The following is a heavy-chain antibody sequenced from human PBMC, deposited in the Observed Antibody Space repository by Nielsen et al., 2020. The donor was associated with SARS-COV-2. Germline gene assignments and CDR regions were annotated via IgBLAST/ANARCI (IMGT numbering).Heavy chain of an antibody. D-gene: IGHD3-10*01. CDR3: AREGDGESHDMDV. J-gene: IGHJ6*02. CDR1: GFTFSTYG. V-gene: IGHV3-33*01. Sequence: GGSLRLSCTASGFTFSTYGIHWVRQAPGKGLEWVAVIWYDGSTTYYADSVRGRFTISRDNSKNTLFLEMDSLRAEDAAVYYCAREGDGESHDMDVRGQGTTVTVSS. CDR2: IWYDGSTT.